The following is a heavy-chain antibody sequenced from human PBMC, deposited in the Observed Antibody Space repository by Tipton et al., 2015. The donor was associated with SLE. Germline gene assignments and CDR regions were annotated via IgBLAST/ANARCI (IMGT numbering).Heavy chain of an antibody. CDR2: IYYSGST. J-gene: IGHJ5*02. V-gene: IGHV4-59*08. D-gene: IGHD2-2*01. CDR3: ARVGSTNWFDP. Sequence: LRLSCTVSGGSISSYYWSWIRQPPGKGLEWIGYIYYSGSTNYNPSLKSRVTISVDTSKNQFSLKLSSVTAADTAVYYCARVGSTNWFDPWGQGTLVTVSS. CDR1: GGSISSYY.